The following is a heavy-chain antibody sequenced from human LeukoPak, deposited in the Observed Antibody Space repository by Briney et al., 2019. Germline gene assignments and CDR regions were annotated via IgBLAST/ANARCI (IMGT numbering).Heavy chain of an antibody. CDR1: GYTFTGYY. J-gene: IGHJ4*02. V-gene: IGHV1-2*02. Sequence: ASVKVSCKASGYTFTGYYMHWVRQAPGQWLEWMGWINPNSGGTNYAQKFQGRVTMTRDTSISTAYMELSRLRSDDTAVYYCARSGRVVVVPAAIPHYWGQGTLVTVSS. CDR3: ARSGRVVVVPAAIPHY. D-gene: IGHD2-2*01. CDR2: INPNSGGT.